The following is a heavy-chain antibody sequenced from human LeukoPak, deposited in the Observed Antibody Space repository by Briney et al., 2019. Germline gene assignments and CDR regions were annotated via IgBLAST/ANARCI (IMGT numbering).Heavy chain of an antibody. D-gene: IGHD1-1*01. Sequence: SETLSLTCSVSGDSISRGYYCGWIRQPPGKGLEWIGSVSHGGAAHDSMATFYNPSLKSRVTMSVDTSKNQFSLRLTSVTAADTALYFCANRLLRSGTGAFDIWGLGTVVVVSS. V-gene: IGHV4-38-2*02. J-gene: IGHJ3*02. CDR1: GDSISRGYY. CDR2: VSHGGAAHDSMAT. CDR3: ANRLLRSGTGAFDI.